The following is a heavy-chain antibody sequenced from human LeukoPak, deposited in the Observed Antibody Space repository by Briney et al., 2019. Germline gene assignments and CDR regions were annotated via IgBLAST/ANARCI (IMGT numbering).Heavy chain of an antibody. Sequence: PGGSLRLSCAASGFTFSSYWMHWVRQAPGKGLVWVSRISSDGSRTTYADSVKGRFSISRDNVKNTLDLQMSSLRAEDTAVYYCARVRPGQYYDYWGQGTLVTVSS. CDR3: ARVRPGQYYDY. CDR1: GFTFSSYW. V-gene: IGHV3-74*03. CDR2: ISSDGSRT. J-gene: IGHJ4*02. D-gene: IGHD7-27*01.